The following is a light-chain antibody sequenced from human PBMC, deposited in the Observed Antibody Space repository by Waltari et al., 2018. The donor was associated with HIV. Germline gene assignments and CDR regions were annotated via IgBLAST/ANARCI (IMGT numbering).Light chain of an antibody. CDR2: GAS. CDR3: QQYNNWPST. Sequence: EIVMTQSPATLSVSPRERATLSCRASQSVSSNVAWYQQKPGQAPRLLIYGASTRATGIPARFSGSGSGTEFTLTISSLQSEDFAVYYCQQYNNWPSTFGQGTRLEIK. CDR1: QSVSSN. J-gene: IGKJ5*01. V-gene: IGKV3-15*01.